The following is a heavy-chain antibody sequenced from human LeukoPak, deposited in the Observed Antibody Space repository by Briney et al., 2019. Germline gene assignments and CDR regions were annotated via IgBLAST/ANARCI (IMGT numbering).Heavy chain of an antibody. V-gene: IGHV3-30-3*01. Sequence: GGSLRLSCAASGFTFSSYAMHWVRQAPGKGLEWVAVISYDGSNKYYADSVKGRFTISRDNSKNTLYLQMNSLRAEDTAAYYCASYGGNSVGDAFDIWGQGTMVTVSS. D-gene: IGHD4-23*01. CDR1: GFTFSSYA. J-gene: IGHJ3*02. CDR2: ISYDGSNK. CDR3: ASYGGNSVGDAFDI.